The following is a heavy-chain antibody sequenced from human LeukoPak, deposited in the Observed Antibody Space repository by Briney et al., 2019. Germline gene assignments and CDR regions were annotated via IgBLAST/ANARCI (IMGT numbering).Heavy chain of an antibody. CDR3: TTTYYYDSSGYYYDFDY. Sequence: PGGSLRLSCAASGFTFSNAWMSWVRQAPGKGLEWVGRIKSKTDGGTTDYAAPVKGRLTISRDDSKNTLYLQMNSLKTEDTAVYYCTTTYYYDSSGYYYDFDYWGQGTLVTVSS. CDR2: IKSKTDGGTT. D-gene: IGHD3-22*01. V-gene: IGHV3-15*01. J-gene: IGHJ4*02. CDR1: GFTFSNAW.